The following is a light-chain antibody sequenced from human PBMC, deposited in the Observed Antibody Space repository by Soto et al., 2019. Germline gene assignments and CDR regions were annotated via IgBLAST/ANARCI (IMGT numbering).Light chain of an antibody. CDR2: LGS. V-gene: IGKV2-28*01. CDR3: MQALQTPLFT. Sequence: DIVMTQSPLYLPVTPGEPASISCRSSQSLLHSDGYNYLDWYLQKPGQSPQLLIYLGSNRASGVPGRLSGSGLGKDFTLKISRVEAEEVGVYYCMQALQTPLFTFSSGTKVD. J-gene: IGKJ3*01. CDR1: QSLLHSDGYNY.